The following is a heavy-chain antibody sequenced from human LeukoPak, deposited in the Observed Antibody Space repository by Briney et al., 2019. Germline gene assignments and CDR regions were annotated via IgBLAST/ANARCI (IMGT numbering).Heavy chain of an antibody. CDR1: GGSISSYY. V-gene: IGHV4-59*01. CDR3: ARRTYQYYFDY. Sequence: SETLSLTCTVSGGSISSYYWSWIRQPPGRGLEWIGYIYHSGSTNYNPSLKSRATISGDTSKNQFSLKLSSVTAADTAVCYCARRTYQYYFDYWGQGTLVTVSS. D-gene: IGHD2-2*01. J-gene: IGHJ4*02. CDR2: IYHSGST.